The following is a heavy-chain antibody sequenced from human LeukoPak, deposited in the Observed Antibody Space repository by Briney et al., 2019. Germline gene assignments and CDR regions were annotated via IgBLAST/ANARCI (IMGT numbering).Heavy chain of an antibody. CDR3: AKEGGSRLHFDY. Sequence: GGSLRLSCAASGFTFSGYGMSWVRQAPGKGLEYVSAIGGSGANTYYADSVKGRFTISRDNSKNTLYLQMNSLRAEDTALYYCAKEGGSRLHFDYWGPGTLVTVSS. CDR2: IGGSGANT. CDR1: GFTFSGYG. V-gene: IGHV3-23*01. D-gene: IGHD4-11*01. J-gene: IGHJ4*02.